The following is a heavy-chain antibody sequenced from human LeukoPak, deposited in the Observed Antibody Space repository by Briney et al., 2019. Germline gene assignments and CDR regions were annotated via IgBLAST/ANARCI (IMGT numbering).Heavy chain of an antibody. V-gene: IGHV4-34*01. CDR2: INHSGST. CDR1: GGSFSGYY. Sequence: ETLSLTCAVYGGSFSGYYWSWIRQPPGKGREWIGEINHSGSTNYNPSLKSRVTISVDTSKNQFSLKLSSVTAADTAVYYCARGLWFGKGPYDYWGQGTLVTVSS. D-gene: IGHD3-10*01. J-gene: IGHJ4*02. CDR3: ARGLWFGKGPYDY.